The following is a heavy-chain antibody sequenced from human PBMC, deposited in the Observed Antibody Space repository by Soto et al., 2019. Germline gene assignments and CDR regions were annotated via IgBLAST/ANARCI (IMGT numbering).Heavy chain of an antibody. CDR1: GGSFSGYY. CDR2: INHSGST. J-gene: IGHJ6*02. Sequence: QVQLQQWGAGLLKPSETLSLTCAVYGGSFSGYYWSWIRQPPGKGLEWIGEINHSGSTNYNPSLKSRVTISVDTSKNQFSLKLSSVTAAGTAVYYCARDIRFLEWLGGYGMDVWGQGTTVTVSS. V-gene: IGHV4-34*01. CDR3: ARDIRFLEWLGGYGMDV. D-gene: IGHD3-3*01.